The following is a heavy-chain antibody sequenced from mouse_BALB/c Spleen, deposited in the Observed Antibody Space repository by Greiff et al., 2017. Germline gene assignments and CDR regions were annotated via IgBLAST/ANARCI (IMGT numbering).Heavy chain of an antibody. J-gene: IGHJ3*01. CDR2: ISSGSSTI. CDR3: ARSPITTVVAPAGFAY. Sequence: EVHLVESGGGLVQPGGSRKLSCAASGFTFSSFGMHWVRQAPEKGLEWVAYISSGSSTIYYADTVKGRFTISRDNPKNTLFLQMTSLRSEDTAMYYCARSPITTVVAPAGFAYWGQGTLVTVSA. CDR1: GFTFSSFG. V-gene: IGHV5-17*02. D-gene: IGHD1-1*01.